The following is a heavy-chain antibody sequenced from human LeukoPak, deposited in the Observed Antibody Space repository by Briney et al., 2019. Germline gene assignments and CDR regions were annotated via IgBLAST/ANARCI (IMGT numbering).Heavy chain of an antibody. CDR2: IYYSGST. Sequence: SETLSLTCTVSGGSISSSNYYWGWIRQPPGKGLEWIGSIYYSGSTYYNPSLKSRVTISVDTSKNQFSLKLSSVTAADTAVYYCARRGSPTIPRNGAVWFDPWGQGTLVTVSS. V-gene: IGHV4-39*07. CDR3: ARRGSPTIPRNGAVWFDP. D-gene: IGHD2-2*02. CDR1: GGSISSSNYY. J-gene: IGHJ5*02.